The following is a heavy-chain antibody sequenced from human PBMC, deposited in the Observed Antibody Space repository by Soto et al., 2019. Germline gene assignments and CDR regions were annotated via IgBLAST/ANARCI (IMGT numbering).Heavy chain of an antibody. V-gene: IGHV3-23*01. J-gene: IGHJ4*02. Sequence: PGGSLRLSCVGSGFSFRKYAMNWVRQAPGKGLEWVSGISGSGGSGRGFYADPVKGRFTISRDNSKNTLYLEMNSLRAEDTAVYYCAKDLDDYSSAIDFWGQGTLVTASS. CDR2: ISGSGGSGRG. CDR1: GFSFRKYA. D-gene: IGHD4-4*01. CDR3: AKDLDDYSSAIDF.